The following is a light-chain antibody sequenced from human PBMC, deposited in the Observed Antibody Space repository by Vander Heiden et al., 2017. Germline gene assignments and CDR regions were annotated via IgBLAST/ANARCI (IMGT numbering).Light chain of an antibody. CDR1: HSVSDK. Sequence: EVVMTQSPASLSVPPGERVTLSCRASHSVSDKLACYQLRPGQPPRLLIYGASTRATGVPARFSGSGSGTEFTLTVSSLQSEDFAVYYCQQYSNWPKTFGQGTKVEIK. V-gene: IGKV3-15*01. CDR2: GAS. J-gene: IGKJ1*01. CDR3: QQYSNWPKT.